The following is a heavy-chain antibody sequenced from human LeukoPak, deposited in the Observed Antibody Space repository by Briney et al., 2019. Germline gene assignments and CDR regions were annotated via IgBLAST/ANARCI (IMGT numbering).Heavy chain of an antibody. J-gene: IGHJ4*02. V-gene: IGHV3-23*01. CDR1: GFTFNSYA. D-gene: IGHD3-9*01. Sequence: GSLRLSCAASGFTFNSYAMSWVRQAPGKGLEWVSTISGSGGSTYYADSVKGRFTISRDNSKNTLYLQMNSLRAEDTAVYYCANILPGYSLGYWGQGPLATVSP. CDR2: ISGSGGST. CDR3: ANILPGYSLGY.